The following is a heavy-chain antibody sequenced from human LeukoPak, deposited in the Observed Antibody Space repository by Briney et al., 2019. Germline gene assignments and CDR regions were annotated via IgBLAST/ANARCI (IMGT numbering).Heavy chain of an antibody. D-gene: IGHD2-21*01. J-gene: IGHJ6*02. Sequence: GGSLRLSCAASQFTFSNYAMSWVRQAPGKGLEWVSVIYSGGSTYYADSVKGRFTISRDNSKNTLYLQMNSLRAEDTAVYYCARDVAYYGMDVWGQGTTVTVSS. CDR3: ARDVAYYGMDV. CDR2: IYSGGST. CDR1: QFTFSNYA. V-gene: IGHV3-53*01.